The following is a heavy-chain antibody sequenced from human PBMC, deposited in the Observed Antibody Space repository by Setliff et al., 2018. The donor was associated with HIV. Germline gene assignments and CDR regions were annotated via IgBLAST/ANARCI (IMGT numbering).Heavy chain of an antibody. D-gene: IGHD3-22*01. CDR2: IYGTGST. CDR3: ASAPLYFYDGSGYLKY. V-gene: IGHV4-4*07. CDR1: GGSISGSY. Sequence: PSETLSLTCTVSGGSISGSYWNWFRRPAGQGLEWIGRIYGTGSTFYNPSFKSRATFAVDTARSQFSLNLRTATAADTAVYFCASAPLYFYDGSGYLKYWGQGSQVTVSS. J-gene: IGHJ4*02.